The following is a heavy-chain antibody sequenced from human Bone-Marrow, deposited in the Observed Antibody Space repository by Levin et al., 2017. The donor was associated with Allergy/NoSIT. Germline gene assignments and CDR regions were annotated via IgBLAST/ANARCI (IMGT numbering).Heavy chain of an antibody. V-gene: IGHV3-48*02. J-gene: IGHJ4*02. CDR1: GFTFSSYS. Sequence: PSETLSLTCAASGFTFSSYSMNWVRQAPGKGLEWISYINTISNIKSYADSVKGRFTISSDTAKNSLYLQMNSLRDEDTAIYYCARDLNWAFDYWGQGTPVTVSS. CDR3: ARDLNWAFDY. CDR2: INTISNIK. D-gene: IGHD7-27*01.